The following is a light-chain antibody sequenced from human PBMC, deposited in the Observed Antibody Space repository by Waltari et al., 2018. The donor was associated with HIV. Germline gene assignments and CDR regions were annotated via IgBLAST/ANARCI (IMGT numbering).Light chain of an antibody. CDR3: AAWDDSLAWV. CDR1: SSNIGSNP. CDR2: SNH. Sequence: QSVLTQPPSASGTPGQRVTSPCSGSSSNIGSNPVNWYQQLPGTAPKLLIYSNHQRPSGVPDRFSGSKSGTSASLAISGLQSEDEADYYCAAWDDSLAWVFGGGTKLTVL. V-gene: IGLV1-44*01. J-gene: IGLJ3*02.